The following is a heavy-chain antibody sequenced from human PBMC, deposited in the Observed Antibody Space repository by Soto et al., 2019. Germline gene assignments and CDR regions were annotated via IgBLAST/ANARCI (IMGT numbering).Heavy chain of an antibody. CDR2: IIPILGVA. CDR1: GGTFRSYS. J-gene: IGHJ5*02. CDR3: ARGEVVTILASNWFDP. Sequence: QVQLVQSGAEVKKPGSSMKVSCRASGGTFRSYSISWVRQAPGQGLEWMGRIIPILGVASYAQKFQGRVTITADKSTSTAYLELNSLRSEDTAVYYCARGEVVTILASNWFDPWGQGTLVSVSS. V-gene: IGHV1-69*02. D-gene: IGHD5-12*01.